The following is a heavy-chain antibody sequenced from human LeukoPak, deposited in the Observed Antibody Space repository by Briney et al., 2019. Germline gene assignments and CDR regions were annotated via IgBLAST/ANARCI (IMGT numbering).Heavy chain of an antibody. Sequence: PSETLSLTCTVSGGSISSGDYYWSWIRQPPGKGLEWIAYMYYSGSTYYNPSLKSRVTMSADTSKNQLSLKLSSVTAADTAVYYCARPYYYDSRIGSWGQGILVTVSS. V-gene: IGHV4-30-4*01. D-gene: IGHD3-22*01. CDR1: GGSISSGDYY. J-gene: IGHJ5*01. CDR2: MYYSGST. CDR3: ARPYYYDSRIGS.